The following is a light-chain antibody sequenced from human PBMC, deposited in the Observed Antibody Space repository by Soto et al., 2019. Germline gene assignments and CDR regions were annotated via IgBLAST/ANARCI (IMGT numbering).Light chain of an antibody. J-gene: IGKJ2*01. CDR1: QSISSS. Sequence: DIPMTQSPSSLSASVGDRVTITCRASQSISSSLNWYREKPGKAPKLLIYAASSLQSGVPSRFSGSGSGTDFNLTISSLQPEDFATYYCQQSYSTPRTFGQGTKLEIK. CDR2: AAS. CDR3: QQSYSTPRT. V-gene: IGKV1-39*01.